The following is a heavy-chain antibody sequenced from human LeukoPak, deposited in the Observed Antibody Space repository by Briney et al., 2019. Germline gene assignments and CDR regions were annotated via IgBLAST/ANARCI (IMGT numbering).Heavy chain of an antibody. V-gene: IGHV1-24*01. CDR1: GCTLTALS. D-gene: IGHD3-16*01. J-gene: IGHJ4*02. CDR3: AVGSISFGDY. Sequence: GASVKVSCKVSGCTLTALSMHWVRQAPVKGLEWMGSFDPEDGETIYAQKFQGRVTMTEDTSTDTAFMELNSLRSEDTAIYYCAVGSISFGDYWGQGTLVTVSS. CDR2: FDPEDGET.